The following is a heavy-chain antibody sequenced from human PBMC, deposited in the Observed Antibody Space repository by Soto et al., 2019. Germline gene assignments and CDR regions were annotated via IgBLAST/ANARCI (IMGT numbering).Heavy chain of an antibody. CDR3: AKDLFPTLAAAGTFGFDP. Sequence: PWGSLRLSCAASGFTFSSYAMSWVRQAPGKGLEWVSAISGSGGSTYYADSVKGRFTISRDNSKNTLYLQMNSLRAEDTAVYYCAKDLFPTLAAAGTFGFDPWGQGTLVTVSS. CDR1: GFTFSSYA. CDR2: ISGSGGST. J-gene: IGHJ5*02. V-gene: IGHV3-23*01. D-gene: IGHD6-13*01.